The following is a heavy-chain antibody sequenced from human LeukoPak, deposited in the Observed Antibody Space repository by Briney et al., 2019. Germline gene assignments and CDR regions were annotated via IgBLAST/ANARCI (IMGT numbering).Heavy chain of an antibody. J-gene: IGHJ4*02. Sequence: ASVKVSCKASGYTFTGYYMHWVRQAPGQGLEWMGWINPNSGGTSYAQKFQGRVTMTRDTSISTAYMELNRLRSDDSAVYYCARSSFDSSGYHYFDYWGQGTLVTVSS. CDR3: ARSSFDSSGYHYFDY. V-gene: IGHV1-2*02. CDR2: INPNSGGT. CDR1: GYTFTGYY. D-gene: IGHD3-22*01.